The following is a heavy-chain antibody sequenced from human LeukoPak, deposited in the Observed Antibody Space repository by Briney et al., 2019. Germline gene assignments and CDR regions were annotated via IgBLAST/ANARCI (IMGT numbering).Heavy chain of an antibody. V-gene: IGHV3-73*01. CDR2: IRSKANSYAT. CDR3: TIRLYDSSGYYPE. J-gene: IGHJ4*02. Sequence: GGSLRLSCTAYGSTLSSSTMHWVRQASGKGLEWVGRIRSKANSYATAYAASVKGRFTISRDDSKNTAYLQMNSLKTEDTAVYCCTIRLYDSSGYYPEWGQGTLVTVSS. CDR1: GSTLSSST. D-gene: IGHD3-22*01.